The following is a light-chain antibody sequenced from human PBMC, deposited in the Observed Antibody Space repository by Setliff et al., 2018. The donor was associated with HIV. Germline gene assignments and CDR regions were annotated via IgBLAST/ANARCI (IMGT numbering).Light chain of an antibody. CDR1: SSNIGSHT. CDR3: AAWDDSLNGSV. V-gene: IGLV1-44*01. Sequence: QPALTQPPSASGTPGQRVTISCSGSSSNIGSHTVHWYQQLPGTAPKLLTYSNNQRPSGVPDRFSGSKSGTSASLAIGGLQSEDEADYYCAAWDDSLNGSVFGTGTKVTVL. J-gene: IGLJ1*01. CDR2: SNN.